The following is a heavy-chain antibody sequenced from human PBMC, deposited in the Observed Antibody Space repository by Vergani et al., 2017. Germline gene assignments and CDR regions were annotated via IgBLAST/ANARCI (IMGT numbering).Heavy chain of an antibody. V-gene: IGHV4-38-2*01. CDR3: ARGDNSGYYFRDYFDF. J-gene: IGHJ4*02. CDR2: IYYSGST. D-gene: IGHD3-22*01. CDR1: GFSISSGFD. Sequence: QVELQESGPGLVRPSETLSLTCGVSGFSISSGFDWGWIRQPPGKGLEWIGSIYYSGSTHYNPSLESRVTVSVDPSTNQFSLILNSMTAADTAIYYCARGDNSGYYFRDYFDFWGQGTLVTVSS.